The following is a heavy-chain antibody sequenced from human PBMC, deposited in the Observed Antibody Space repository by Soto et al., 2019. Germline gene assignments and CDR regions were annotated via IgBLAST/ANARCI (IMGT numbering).Heavy chain of an antibody. D-gene: IGHD2-21*02. CDR2: VNPSGGHT. V-gene: IGHV1-46*01. CDR1: GDTFTDYY. Sequence: QVQLVQSGAEVKKPGASVKVSCKASGDTFTDYYIHWVRQAPGQGLEWMGTVNPSGGHTTYAQHFLGRMTMTRDTSPSTLYMELTSVTSEDTAVYYCARGGHVVVVTAALDYWGQGTLVTVSS. CDR3: ARGGHVVVVTAALDY. J-gene: IGHJ4*02.